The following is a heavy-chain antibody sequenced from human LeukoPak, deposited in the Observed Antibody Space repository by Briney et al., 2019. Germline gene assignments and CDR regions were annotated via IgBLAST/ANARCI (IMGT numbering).Heavy chain of an antibody. Sequence: GASVKVSCKASGGTFSSYAISWVRQAPGQGLEWMGGIIPIFGTANYAQKFQGRVTITADESTSTAYMELSSLRSEDTAVYYCARSVVLSWTDYYYYYGMDVWGQGTTVTVSS. CDR1: GGTFSSYA. CDR3: ARSVVLSWTDYYYYYGMDV. D-gene: IGHD6-13*01. J-gene: IGHJ6*02. V-gene: IGHV1-69*13. CDR2: IIPIFGTA.